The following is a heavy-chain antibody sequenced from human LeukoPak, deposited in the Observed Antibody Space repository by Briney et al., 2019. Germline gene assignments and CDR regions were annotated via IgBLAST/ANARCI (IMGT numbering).Heavy chain of an antibody. CDR2: IQRDGSER. V-gene: IGHV3-7*01. Sequence: GGSLRLSCVASGLTFNSYWMGWVGQAPGKGLEWVASIQRDGSERYYVDSVKGRFTISRDNAENSLSLQMNSLRPEDTAVYYYAVVGGYFGLLLAYYFDSWGQGTLVTVSS. J-gene: IGHJ4*02. CDR1: GLTFNSYW. D-gene: IGHD3-22*01. CDR3: AVVGGYFGLLLAYYFDS.